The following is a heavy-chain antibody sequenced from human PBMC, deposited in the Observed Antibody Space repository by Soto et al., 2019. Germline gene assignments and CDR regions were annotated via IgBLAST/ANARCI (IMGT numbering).Heavy chain of an antibody. CDR2: IYYTGST. CDR1: GGSISRYY. D-gene: IGHD2-8*01. J-gene: IGHJ5*02. Sequence: PSETLSLTCTVSGGSISRYYWSWIRQPPGKGLEWIGYIYYTGSTNYNPSLKSRVTISVDTSKNQFSLKLSPVTAADTAVYYCARENAVSGDWFDPWGQGTLVTVSS. V-gene: IGHV4-59*01. CDR3: ARENAVSGDWFDP.